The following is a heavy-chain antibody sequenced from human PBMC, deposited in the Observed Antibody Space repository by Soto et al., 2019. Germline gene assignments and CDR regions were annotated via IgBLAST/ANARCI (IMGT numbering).Heavy chain of an antibody. CDR1: GFTFDDYA. D-gene: IGHD6-6*01. CDR2: ISWNSGSI. CDR3: VKDMRSSVIAARRSYLNGVDV. J-gene: IGHJ6*02. Sequence: EVQLVESGGGLVQPGKSLRLSCAASGFTFDDYAMPWVRQAPGKGLEWVSGISWNSGSIGYADSVKGRFTISRDNAKNSLYLQMNSRRAEDTALYYCVKDMRSSVIAARRSYLNGVDVGGQGTTVTVSS. V-gene: IGHV3-9*01.